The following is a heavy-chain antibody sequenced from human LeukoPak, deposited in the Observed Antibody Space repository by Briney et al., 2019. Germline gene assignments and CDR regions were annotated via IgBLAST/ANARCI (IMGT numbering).Heavy chain of an antibody. Sequence: PGGSLRLSCVASGFTFDTYTMNWVRQAPGKGLEWVSSISSKSGYIHYADSVKGRFIISRDNAKNSLSLQMNSLRAEDTAVYYCARVRTAYYPDYWGQGTLVTVPP. CDR2: ISSKSGYI. CDR3: ARVRTAYYPDY. V-gene: IGHV3-21*01. CDR1: GFTFDTYT. J-gene: IGHJ4*02. D-gene: IGHD3/OR15-3a*01.